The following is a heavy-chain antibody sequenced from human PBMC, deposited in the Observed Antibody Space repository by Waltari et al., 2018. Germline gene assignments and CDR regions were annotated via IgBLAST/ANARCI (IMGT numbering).Heavy chain of an antibody. CDR2: IWYDGSNK. CDR3: AKGTTMVRGCFDY. Sequence: QVQLVESGGGVVQPGRSLRLSCAASGFTFSSYGMHWVRRAPGKGLEWVAVIWYDGSNKYYADSVKGRFTISRDNSKNTLYLQMNSLRAEDTAMYYCAKGTTMVRGCFDYWGQGTLVTVSS. J-gene: IGHJ4*02. V-gene: IGHV3-30*18. CDR1: GFTFSSYG. D-gene: IGHD3-10*01.